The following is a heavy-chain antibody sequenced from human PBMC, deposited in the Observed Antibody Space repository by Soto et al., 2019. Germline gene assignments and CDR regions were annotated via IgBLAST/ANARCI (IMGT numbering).Heavy chain of an antibody. Sequence: EVHLLESGGGLVQPGGSLRLSCAASGFTFSTYDMSWVRQAPGKGLEWVSGISSSGGDTPSAASVKGRYTISRDNSKNTLYLQMNNLRAEDTAVYFCARKTAGPRPFDYWGQGTLVTVSS. J-gene: IGHJ4*02. V-gene: IGHV3-23*01. CDR3: ARKTAGPRPFDY. CDR1: GFTFSTYD. D-gene: IGHD6-13*01. CDR2: ISSSGGDT.